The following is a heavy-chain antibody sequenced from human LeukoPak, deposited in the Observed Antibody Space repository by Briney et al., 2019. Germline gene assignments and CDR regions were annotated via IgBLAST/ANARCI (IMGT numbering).Heavy chain of an antibody. Sequence: GRSLRLSCAASGFTFSSYGMHWVRQAPGKGLEWVAVIWYDGSNKYYADSVKGRFTISRDNSKNTLYLQMNSLRAEDTAVYYCARDLSSYSSSWYGAYYYGMDVWGKGTTVTVSS. CDR2: IWYDGSNK. J-gene: IGHJ6*04. CDR1: GFTFSSYG. D-gene: IGHD6-13*01. CDR3: ARDLSSYSSSWYGAYYYGMDV. V-gene: IGHV3-33*01.